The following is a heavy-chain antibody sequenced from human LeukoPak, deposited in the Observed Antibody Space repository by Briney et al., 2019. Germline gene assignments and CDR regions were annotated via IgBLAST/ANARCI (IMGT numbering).Heavy chain of an antibody. J-gene: IGHJ4*02. V-gene: IGHV4-39*01. CDR2: IFYSGSS. CDR3: ARHYGTPDYVRVFDY. Sequence: PSETLSLTCTVSRGSISSSSYYWGWIRQSPGKGLEWFGSIFYSGSSYYNRSLKSRVPIFVDTSNNQFSLRLSSVTAADTAVYFCARHYGTPDYVRVFDYWGQGTLVTVSS. CDR1: RGSISSSSYY. D-gene: IGHD3-10*02.